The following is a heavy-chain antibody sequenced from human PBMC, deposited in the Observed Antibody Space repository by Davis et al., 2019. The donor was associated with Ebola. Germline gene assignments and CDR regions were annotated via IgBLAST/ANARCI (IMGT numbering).Heavy chain of an antibody. CDR1: GGSISSSSYY. CDR2: IYYSGST. D-gene: IGHD4-17*01. CDR3: ARHRPIMTTVTTLPSLSYWYFDL. J-gene: IGHJ2*01. V-gene: IGHV4-39*01. Sequence: PSETLSLTCTVSGGSISSSSYYWGWIRQPPGTGLEWIGSIYYSGSTYYNPSLKSRVTISVDTSKNQFSLKLSSVTAADTAVYYCARHRPIMTTVTTLPSLSYWYFDLWGRGTLVTVSS.